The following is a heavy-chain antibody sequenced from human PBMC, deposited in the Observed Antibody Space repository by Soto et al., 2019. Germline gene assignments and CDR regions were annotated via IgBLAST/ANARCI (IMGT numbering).Heavy chain of an antibody. D-gene: IGHD3-10*02. V-gene: IGHV3-64*01. J-gene: IGHJ6*02. Sequence: GGSLRLSCAASGFTFSSYAMHWVRQAPGKGLEYVSAISSNGGSTYYANSVKGRFTISRDNSKNTLYLQMGSLRAEDMAVYYCARDWGLFGELYYGMDVWGQGTTVTVSS. CDR2: ISSNGGST. CDR3: ARDWGLFGELYYGMDV. CDR1: GFTFSSYA.